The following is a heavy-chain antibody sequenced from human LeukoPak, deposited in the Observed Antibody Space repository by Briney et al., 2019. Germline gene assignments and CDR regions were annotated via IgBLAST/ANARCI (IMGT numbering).Heavy chain of an antibody. CDR1: GYTFTSYW. CDR3: ARRGAERKCSGGSCFYDY. J-gene: IGHJ4*02. V-gene: IGHV5-51*01. CDR2: IYPGDSDT. D-gene: IGHD2-15*01. Sequence: GESLKISCKGSGYTFTSYWIGWVRPMPGKGLEWMGIIYPGDSDTRYSPSFQGQVTASADKSISTAYLQWSSLKASDTAMYYCARRGAERKCSGGSCFYDYWGQGTLVTVSS.